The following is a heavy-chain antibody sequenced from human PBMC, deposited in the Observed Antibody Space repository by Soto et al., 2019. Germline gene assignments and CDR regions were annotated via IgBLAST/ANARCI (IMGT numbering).Heavy chain of an antibody. CDR1: VFSLSDFW. Sequence: GSLRLSCAASVFSLSDFWMHWIRQAPGKGLVWVARISDDAITRSYADFVEGRFTISRDNAKNMVYLQLNSLTTDDTAFYYCARGVPISDVNYIDHWGQGALVTVSS. D-gene: IGHD5-12*01. V-gene: IGHV3-74*01. J-gene: IGHJ4*02. CDR2: ISDDAITR. CDR3: ARGVPISDVNYIDH.